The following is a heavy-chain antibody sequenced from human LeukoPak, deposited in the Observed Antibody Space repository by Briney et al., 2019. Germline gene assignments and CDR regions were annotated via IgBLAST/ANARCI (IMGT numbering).Heavy chain of an antibody. V-gene: IGHV3-74*01. CDR1: GFTFSSYW. D-gene: IGHD7-27*01. Sequence: GGSLRLSCAASGFTFSSYWMQWVRQAPGKGRVWVSRINPDGSSTSYADSVKGRFTSSRDNVKNTLYLQMNSLRAEDTAVYYCARVGSLTGSYFDYWGQGTLVTVSS. CDR3: ARVGSLTGSYFDY. J-gene: IGHJ4*02. CDR2: INPDGSST.